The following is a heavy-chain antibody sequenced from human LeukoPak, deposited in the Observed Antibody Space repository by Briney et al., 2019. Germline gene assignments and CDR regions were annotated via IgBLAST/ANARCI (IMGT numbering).Heavy chain of an antibody. CDR1: GDSISSRSYY. CDR3: ARGVLTGDGGFDY. CDR2: IYYSGRT. V-gene: IGHV4-39*07. D-gene: IGHD3-9*01. Sequence: SETLSLTCSVSGDSISSRSYYWGWIRQPPGKGPEWIGSIYYSGRTYYNPSLKSRVTISVDTSKNQFSLKLTSVTAADTAVYYCARGVLTGDGGFDYWGQGTLVTVSS. J-gene: IGHJ4*02.